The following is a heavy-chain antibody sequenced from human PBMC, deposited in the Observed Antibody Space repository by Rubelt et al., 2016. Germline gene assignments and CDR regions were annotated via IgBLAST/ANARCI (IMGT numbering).Heavy chain of an antibody. CDR1: GFSFSNYW. J-gene: IGHJ4*02. V-gene: IGHV3-74*01. CDR2: INTDGSSI. CDR3: ARSDITIFEVVKN. Sequence: SGGGLVQPGGSLRLSCAASGFSFSNYWMYWVRRAPGKGLVWVSRINTDGSSITYADSVKGRFTISRDNAKNSLYLQMNSLRDEDTAVYYCARSDITIFEVVKNWGQGTLVTVSS. D-gene: IGHD3-3*01.